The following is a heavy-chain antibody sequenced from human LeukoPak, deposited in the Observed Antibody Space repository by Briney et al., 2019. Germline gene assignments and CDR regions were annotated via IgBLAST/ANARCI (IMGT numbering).Heavy chain of an antibody. V-gene: IGHV4-34*01. CDR1: GGSFSGYY. Sequence: KTSETLSLTCAVYGGSFSGYYWSWIRQPPGKGLEWIGEINHSGSTNYNPSLKSRVTISVDTSKNQFSLKLSSVTAADTAVYYCARGTTVTMVRGVISLHYYGMDVWGQGTTVTVSS. CDR3: ARGTTVTMVRGVISLHYYGMDV. CDR2: INHSGST. J-gene: IGHJ6*02. D-gene: IGHD3-10*01.